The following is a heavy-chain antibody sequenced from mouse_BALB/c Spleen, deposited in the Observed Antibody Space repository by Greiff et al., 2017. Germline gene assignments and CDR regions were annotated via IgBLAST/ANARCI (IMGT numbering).Heavy chain of an antibody. V-gene: IGHV1-54*01. CDR3: AREGYDGYYFDY. J-gene: IGHJ2*01. CDR2: INPGSGGT. CDR1: GYAFTNYL. Sequence: QVQLQQSGAELVRPGTSVKVSCKASGYAFTNYLIEWVNQRPGQGLEWIGVINPGSGGTNYNEKFKGKATLTADKSSSTAYMQLSSLTSDDSAVYFCAREGYDGYYFDYWGQGTTLTVSS. D-gene: IGHD2-3*01.